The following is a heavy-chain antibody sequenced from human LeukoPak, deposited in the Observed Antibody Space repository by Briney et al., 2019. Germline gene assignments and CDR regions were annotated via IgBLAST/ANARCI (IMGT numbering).Heavy chain of an antibody. CDR2: ISSSSSYI. CDR3: ATPCRRYSSGWYNWFDP. D-gene: IGHD6-19*01. CDR1: GFTFSSYS. J-gene: IGHJ5*02. V-gene: IGHV3-21*01. Sequence: AGGSLRLSCAASGFTFSSYSMNWVRQAPGKGLEWVSSISSSSSYIYYANSVKGRFTISRDNAKNSLYLQMNSLRAEDTAVYYCATPCRRYSSGWYNWFDPWGQGTLVTVSS.